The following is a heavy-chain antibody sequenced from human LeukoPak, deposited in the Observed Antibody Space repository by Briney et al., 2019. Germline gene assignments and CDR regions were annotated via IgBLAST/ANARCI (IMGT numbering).Heavy chain of an antibody. J-gene: IGHJ4*02. D-gene: IGHD6-13*01. CDR2: IYYSGST. V-gene: IGHV4-39*07. CDR3: ARAPGGCYSSSCLDY. Sequence: PSETLSLTCTVSGGSISSSSYYWGWIRQPPGKGLEWIGSIYYSGSTYYNPSLKSRVTISVDTSKNQFSLKLSSATAADTAVYYCARAPGGCYSSSCLDYWGQGTLVTVSS. CDR1: GGSISSSSYY.